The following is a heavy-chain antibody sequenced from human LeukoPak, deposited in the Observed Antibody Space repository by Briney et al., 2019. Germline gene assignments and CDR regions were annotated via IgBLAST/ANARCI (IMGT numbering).Heavy chain of an antibody. D-gene: IGHD3-16*01. Sequence: GGSLRLSCAASGFSFNNYVMSWVRQAPGKGLEWVANIKEDGSEKYCVDSVKGRFTISRDNAKNSLYLQMNSLRAEDTAVYYCARDRFMDVWGRGTTVTVS. J-gene: IGHJ6*02. CDR1: GFSFNNYV. V-gene: IGHV3-7*01. CDR3: ARDRFMDV. CDR2: IKEDGSEK.